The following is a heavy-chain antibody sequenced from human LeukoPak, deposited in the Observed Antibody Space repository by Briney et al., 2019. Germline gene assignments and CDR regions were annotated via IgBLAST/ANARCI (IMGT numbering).Heavy chain of an antibody. CDR2: IYWNDDK. CDR1: GFSLSTSGVG. Sequence: SGPTLVKPTQTLTLTCTFSGFSLSTSGVGVGWIRQPPGKALEWLALIYWNDDKRYSPSLKSRLTITKDTSKNQVVLTMTNIDPVDTATYYCAHRRQGYSSSWYGNWFDPWGQGTLVTVSS. D-gene: IGHD6-13*01. CDR3: AHRRQGYSSSWYGNWFDP. V-gene: IGHV2-5*01. J-gene: IGHJ5*02.